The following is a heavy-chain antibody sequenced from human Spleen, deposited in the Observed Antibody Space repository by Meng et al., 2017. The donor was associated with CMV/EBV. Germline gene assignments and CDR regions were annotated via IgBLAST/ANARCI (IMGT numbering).Heavy chain of an antibody. CDR1: GGSISNNDYF. CDR2: IYYSGST. CDR3: TRASGLYSGSYYFDY. J-gene: IGHJ4*02. V-gene: IGHV4-61*08. Sequence: SETLSLTCTVSGGSISNNDYFWGWIRQPPGKGLEWIGYIYYSGSTNYNSSLKSRVTISVDTSKNQFSLNLSSVTAADTAVYYCTRASGLYSGSYYFDYWGQGTLVTVSS. D-gene: IGHD1-26*01.